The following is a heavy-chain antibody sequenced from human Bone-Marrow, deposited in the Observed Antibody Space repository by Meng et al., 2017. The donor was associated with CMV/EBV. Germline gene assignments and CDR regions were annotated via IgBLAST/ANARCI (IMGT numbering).Heavy chain of an antibody. V-gene: IGHV4-34*01. CDR2: INHSGST. J-gene: IGHJ6*02. D-gene: IGHD2-2*02. CDR3: ARGHCRSTSCDTSYYYGMDV. Sequence: GSLRLSCAVYGESFSGYYWRWIRQPPGKGLEWIGEINHSGSTNYKPSLKSRVTISVDTSKNQFSLKLTSVTAADTAVYYCARGHCRSTSCDTSYYYGMDVWGQGTTVTVSS. CDR1: GESFSGYY.